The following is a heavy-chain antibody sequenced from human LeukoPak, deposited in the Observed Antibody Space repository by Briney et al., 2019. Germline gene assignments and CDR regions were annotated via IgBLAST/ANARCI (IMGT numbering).Heavy chain of an antibody. J-gene: IGHJ4*02. CDR2: IRSKAYGGTT. V-gene: IGHV3-49*03. D-gene: IGHD3-3*01. Sequence: GGSLRLSCTASGFTFGDYAMSWFRQAPGKGLEWVGFIRSKAYGGTTEYAASVKGRFTISRDDSKSIAYLQMNSLKTEDTAVYYCTRDPSCWSGYYHDYWGQGTLVTVSS. CDR1: GFTFGDYA. CDR3: TRDPSCWSGYYHDY.